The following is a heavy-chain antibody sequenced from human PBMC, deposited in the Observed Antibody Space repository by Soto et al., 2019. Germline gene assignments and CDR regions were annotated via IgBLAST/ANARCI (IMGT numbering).Heavy chain of an antibody. CDR1: GYSFTSYW. J-gene: IGHJ6*02. V-gene: IGHV5-10-1*01. Sequence: PGESLKISCKGSGYSFTSYWISWVRQMPGKGLEWMGRIDPSDSYTNYSPSFQGHVTISADKSISTAYLQWSSLKASDTAMYYCARLSKWPGDYYYYYGMDVWGQGTTVTVSS. CDR3: ARLSKWPGDYYYYYGMDV. CDR2: IDPSDSYT. D-gene: IGHD2-8*01.